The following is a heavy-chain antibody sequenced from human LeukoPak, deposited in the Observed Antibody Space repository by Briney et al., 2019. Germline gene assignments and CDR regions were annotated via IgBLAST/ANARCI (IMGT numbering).Heavy chain of an antibody. CDR2: TVSRGTT. J-gene: IGHJ5*02. CDR3: AKCSTSAYTTGWCNWIDP. CDR1: GLTFTSVA. V-gene: IGHV3-23*01. D-gene: IGHD6-19*01. Sequence: PGGSLRLSCEASGLTFTSVAMNWARQAPGKGLEWVSSTVSRGTTQYADSVKGRFTVSRDTSKNTLYLQMNSLRADDTAVYYCAKCSTSAYTTGWCNWIDPWGQGTLVTVSS.